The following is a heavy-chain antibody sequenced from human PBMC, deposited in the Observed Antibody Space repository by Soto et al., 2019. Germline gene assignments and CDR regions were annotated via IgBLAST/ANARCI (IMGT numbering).Heavy chain of an antibody. Sequence: QVQQVQSGAEVKKPGASVKVSCKASGYTFTSYGVSWVRQAPGQGLEWMGWISGYNGNTNYAQKLQGRVTMTTDTSTSTAYMELRSLRSDDTAVYYCARAGKYYYGSGSPYYYGMDVWGQGITVTVSS. CDR3: ARAGKYYYGSGSPYYYGMDV. J-gene: IGHJ6*02. CDR2: ISGYNGNT. V-gene: IGHV1-18*04. CDR1: GYTFTSYG. D-gene: IGHD3-10*01.